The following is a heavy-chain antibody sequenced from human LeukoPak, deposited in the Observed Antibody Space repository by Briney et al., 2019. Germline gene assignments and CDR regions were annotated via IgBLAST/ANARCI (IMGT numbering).Heavy chain of an antibody. J-gene: IGHJ5*02. Sequence: PGGSLRPSCAASGFTFSSYAMSWVRQAPGKGLEWVSAISGSGGSTYYADSVKGRFTIPRDNSKNTLYLQMNSLRAEGTALYYCAKDRGVIAAAGNWFDPWGQGTLVTVSS. CDR3: AKDRGVIAAAGNWFDP. V-gene: IGHV3-23*01. CDR2: ISGSGGST. CDR1: GFTFSSYA. D-gene: IGHD6-13*01.